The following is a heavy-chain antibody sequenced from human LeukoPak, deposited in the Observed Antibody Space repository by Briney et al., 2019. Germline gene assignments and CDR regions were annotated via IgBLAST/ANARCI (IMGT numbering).Heavy chain of an antibody. CDR1: GFTFSSYS. CDR2: ISSSSSYI. J-gene: IGHJ4*02. Sequence: GGSLRLSCAASGFTFSSYSMNWVRQAPGKGLEWVSSISSSSSYIYYADSVKGRFTISRDNAKNSLYLQMNSLRAEDTAVYYCARRYCTGDCYSHYWGQGTLVTVSS. CDR3: ARRYCTGDCYSHY. V-gene: IGHV3-21*01. D-gene: IGHD2-21*02.